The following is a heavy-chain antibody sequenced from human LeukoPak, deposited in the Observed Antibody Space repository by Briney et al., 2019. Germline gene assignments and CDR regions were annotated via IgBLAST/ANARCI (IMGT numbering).Heavy chain of an antibody. CDR2: IYHSGST. CDR1: GYSISSGYY. D-gene: IGHD2-21*02. Sequence: PSETLSLTCIVSGYSISSGYYWGWIRQPPGKGLEWIGSIYHSGSTYYNPSLKSRVTISVDTSKNQFSLKLSSVTAADTAVYYCARDGQIIPTLGVTAFDYWGQGTLVTVSS. J-gene: IGHJ4*02. CDR3: ARDGQIIPTLGVTAFDY. V-gene: IGHV4-38-2*02.